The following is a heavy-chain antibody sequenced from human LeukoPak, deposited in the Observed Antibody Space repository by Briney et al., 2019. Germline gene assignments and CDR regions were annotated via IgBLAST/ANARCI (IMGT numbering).Heavy chain of an antibody. D-gene: IGHD1-20*01. CDR3: AKANWNDEPFGY. J-gene: IGHJ4*02. CDR2: ISGSGGST. V-gene: IGHV3-23*01. Sequence: QSGGSLRLSCAASGFTFSSYAMSWVRQAPGKGLEWVSAISGSGGSTYYADSVKGRFTISRDNTKNTLYLQMNSLRAEDTAVYYCAKANWNDEPFGYWGQGTLVTVSS. CDR1: GFTFSSYA.